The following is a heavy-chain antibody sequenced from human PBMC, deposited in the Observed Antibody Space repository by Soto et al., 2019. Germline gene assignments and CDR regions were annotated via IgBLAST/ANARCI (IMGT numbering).Heavy chain of an antibody. Sequence: QVQLVQSGAEEKKPGASVKVSCKASGYTFTSYGIQWVRQAPGQRLEWMGWINAGNGNTKYSQKFQGRVTITRDTSASTAYMERSSLRSEDTAVYYCARADGPGFVGPWGQGTLVTVSS. CDR1: GYTFTSYG. CDR2: INAGNGNT. J-gene: IGHJ5*02. CDR3: ARADGPGFVGP. V-gene: IGHV1-3*05. D-gene: IGHD2-2*01.